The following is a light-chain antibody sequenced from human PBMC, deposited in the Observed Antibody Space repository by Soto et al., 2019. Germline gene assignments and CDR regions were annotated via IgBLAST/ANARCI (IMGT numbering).Light chain of an antibody. V-gene: IGKV1-5*03. CDR1: QSISSW. CDR3: QQYSGYSRT. J-gene: IGKJ1*01. Sequence: DIQMTQSPSTLSASVGDRVTITCRASQSISSWLAWYQQKPGKAPKLLIYKASNLESGVPSRFSGSGSGTEFTLTISSLQPDDVATYYCQQYSGYSRTFGQVTKVEIK. CDR2: KAS.